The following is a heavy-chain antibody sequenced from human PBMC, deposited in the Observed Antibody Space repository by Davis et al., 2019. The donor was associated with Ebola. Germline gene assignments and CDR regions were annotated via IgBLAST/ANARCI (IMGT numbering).Heavy chain of an antibody. V-gene: IGHV1-69*13. Sequence: SVKVSCKATGYTFTSYFIHWVRQAPGQGPDWMGGIIPVFGIPKYAQKFQGRVTLTADESTSTAYMELTNLRSDDTAVYYCAREVGETKLDQWGQGTLVTVSS. J-gene: IGHJ4*02. CDR1: GYTFTSYF. CDR2: IIPVFGIP. CDR3: AREVGETKLDQ. D-gene: IGHD1-26*01.